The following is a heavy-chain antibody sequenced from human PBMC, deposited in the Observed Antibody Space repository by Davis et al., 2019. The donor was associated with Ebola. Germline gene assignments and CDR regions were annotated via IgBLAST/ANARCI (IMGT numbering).Heavy chain of an antibody. V-gene: IGHV1-69*13. CDR2: IIPVYRTS. CDR3: ARGQLSRSIWGLGWFDS. D-gene: IGHD1-1*01. CDR1: GRTFRTYS. Sequence: SVKVSCKASGRTFRTYSFNWVRQAPGQGLEWMGGIIPVYRTSNFPQKFQGRVTITADESTGTAYMELSRLRHEDTAVYYCARGQLSRSIWGLGWFDSWDQGTLVTVSS. J-gene: IGHJ5*01.